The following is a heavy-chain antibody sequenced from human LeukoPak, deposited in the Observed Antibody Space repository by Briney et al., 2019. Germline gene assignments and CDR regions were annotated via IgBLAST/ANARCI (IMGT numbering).Heavy chain of an antibody. Sequence: KASETLSLTCTVSGGSISSYYWSWIRQPPGKGLEWIGYICYSGSTNYNPSLKSRVTISVDTSKNQFSLKLSSVTAADTAVYYCARAWDDILTGHYYGMDVWGQGTTVTVSS. CDR1: GGSISSYY. D-gene: IGHD3-9*01. V-gene: IGHV4-59*01. J-gene: IGHJ6*02. CDR3: ARAWDDILTGHYYGMDV. CDR2: ICYSGST.